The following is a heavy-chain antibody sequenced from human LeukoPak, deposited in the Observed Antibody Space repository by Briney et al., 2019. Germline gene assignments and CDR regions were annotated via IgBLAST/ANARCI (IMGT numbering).Heavy chain of an antibody. CDR3: ARGPWEILGEVRRYNWFDP. Sequence: GASVNVSCKASGGTFSSYGISWVRQAPGQGLEWMGGIIPLFDTSNHAQKFHGRVTITADKSTGTVYMELSSLRSEDTAVYYCARGPWEILGEVRRYNWFDPWGQGTLVTVSS. D-gene: IGHD3-3*01. CDR2: IIPLFDTS. J-gene: IGHJ5*02. V-gene: IGHV1-69*06. CDR1: GGTFSSYG.